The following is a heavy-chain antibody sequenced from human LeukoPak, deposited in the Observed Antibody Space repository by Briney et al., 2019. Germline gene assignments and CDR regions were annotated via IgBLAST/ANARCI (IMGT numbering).Heavy chain of an antibody. Sequence: SAYNGNTNYAQKLQGRVTMTTDTSTSTAYMELRSLRSDDTAVYYCARGVDYDILTGYYVDVWGQGTTVTVSS. D-gene: IGHD3-9*01. V-gene: IGHV1-18*01. CDR3: ARGVDYDILTGYYVDV. J-gene: IGHJ6*02. CDR2: SAYNGNT.